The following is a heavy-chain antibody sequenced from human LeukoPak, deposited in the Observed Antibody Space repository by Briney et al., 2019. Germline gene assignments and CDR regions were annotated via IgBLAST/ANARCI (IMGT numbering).Heavy chain of an antibody. D-gene: IGHD6-19*01. CDR3: ARSVVAGGTDAFHI. J-gene: IGHJ3*02. CDR1: GYSISSGYY. CDR2: ISHSGST. V-gene: IGHV4-38-2*01. Sequence: SETLSLTCPVSGYSISSGYYWGWIRQPPGKGLEWIGSISHSGSTYYSPSLKSRVTISIDTSQNQFSLKLSSVTAADTAVYYCARSVVAGGTDAFHIWGPGTMVTVSS.